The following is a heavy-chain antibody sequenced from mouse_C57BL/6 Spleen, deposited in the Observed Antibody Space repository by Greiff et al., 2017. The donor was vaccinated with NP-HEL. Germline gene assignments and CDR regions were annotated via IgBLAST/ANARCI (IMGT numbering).Heavy chain of an antibody. Sequence: VQLKESGAELVRPGASVKLSCKASGYTFTDYYINWVKQRPGQGLEWIARIYPGSGNTYYNEKFKGKATLTAEKSSSTAYMQLSSLTSEDSAVYFCARRDYGWYFDVWGTGTTVTVSS. V-gene: IGHV1-76*01. D-gene: IGHD2-4*01. CDR2: IYPGSGNT. CDR1: GYTFTDYY. CDR3: ARRDYGWYFDV. J-gene: IGHJ1*03.